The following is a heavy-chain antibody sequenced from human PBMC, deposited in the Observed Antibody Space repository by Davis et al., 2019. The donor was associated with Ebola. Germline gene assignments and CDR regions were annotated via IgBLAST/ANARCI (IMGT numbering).Heavy chain of an antibody. J-gene: IGHJ5*02. V-gene: IGHV4-30-4*01. Sequence: SETLSLTCSVSGGSISSGDYYWSWIRQPPGKGLEWIGYIHYSGRTYYNPSLKSRINMSVDTSKNHFSLNLSSVTAADTAVYYCARESVYYLTPWGQGTLVTVSS. D-gene: IGHD3-22*01. CDR1: GGSISSGDYY. CDR3: ARESVYYLTP. CDR2: IHYSGRT.